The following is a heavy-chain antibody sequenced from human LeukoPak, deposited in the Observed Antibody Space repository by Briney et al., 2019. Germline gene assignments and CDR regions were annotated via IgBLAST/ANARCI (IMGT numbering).Heavy chain of an antibody. CDR3: ARSVRLGLEWLLFWEDAFDY. CDR1: GYSISSGYY. J-gene: IGHJ4*02. Sequence: SETLSLTCTVSGYSISSGYYWGWIRQPPGKGLEWIRSIYHSGSTYYNPSLKSRVTISVDTSKNQFSLKLSSVTAADTAVYYCARSVRLGLEWLLFWEDAFDYWGQGTLVTVSS. D-gene: IGHD3-3*01. CDR2: IYHSGST. V-gene: IGHV4-38-2*02.